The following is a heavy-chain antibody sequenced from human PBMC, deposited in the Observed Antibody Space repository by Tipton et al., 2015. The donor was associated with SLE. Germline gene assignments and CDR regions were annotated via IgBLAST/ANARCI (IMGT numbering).Heavy chain of an antibody. D-gene: IGHD6-13*01. J-gene: IGHJ6*02. CDR1: GGSFSGYY. Sequence: LRLSCAVYGGSFSGYYWSWIRQPPGKGLEWIGSIYHSGSTYYNPSLKSRVTISVHRSKNQLSLRLNSVTAADTAVYYCARSPRGGYYYYGMDVWGQGTTVTVSS. CDR3: ARSPRGGYYYYGMDV. CDR2: IYHSGST. V-gene: IGHV4-34*01.